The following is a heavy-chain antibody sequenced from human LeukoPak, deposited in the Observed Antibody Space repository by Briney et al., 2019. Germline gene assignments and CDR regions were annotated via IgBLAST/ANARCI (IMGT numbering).Heavy chain of an antibody. Sequence: GSLRLSCAASGFTFSSYGMHWVRQAPGKGLEWVAVISYDGSNKYYADSVKGRFTISRDNSKNTLYLQMNSLRAEDTAVYYCAKGFLTPYWGQGTLVTVSS. CDR3: AKGFLTPY. V-gene: IGHV3-30*18. CDR2: ISYDGSNK. D-gene: IGHD2/OR15-2a*01. CDR1: GFTFSSYG. J-gene: IGHJ4*02.